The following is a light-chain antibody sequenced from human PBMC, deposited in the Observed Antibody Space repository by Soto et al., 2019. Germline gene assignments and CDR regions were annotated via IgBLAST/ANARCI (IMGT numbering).Light chain of an antibody. CDR3: QVWDSSSAHPV. J-gene: IGLJ1*01. CDR2: YDS. CDR1: NIGSKS. Sequence: SYELTQPPSVSVAPGKTARITCGGNNIGSKSVHWYQQKPGQAPVLVIYYDSDRPSGIPERFSGSNSGNTATLTISRVEAGDEADYYCQVWDSSSAHPVFGTGTKVTVL. V-gene: IGLV3-21*04.